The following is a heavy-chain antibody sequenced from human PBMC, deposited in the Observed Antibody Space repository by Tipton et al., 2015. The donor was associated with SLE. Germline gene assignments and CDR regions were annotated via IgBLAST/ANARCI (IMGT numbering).Heavy chain of an antibody. CDR2: VHSSGGT. D-gene: IGHD1-26*01. J-gene: IGHJ4*02. Sequence: TLSLTCTVSGGSISSYYLRWIRQPPGKGLEWIGYVHSSGGTNYNPSLRSRVSTSVDTSKTQISLRLNSVTAADTAVYYCAREVGATTFDYWGQGTLVTVSS. V-gene: IGHV4-59*01. CDR1: GGSISSYY. CDR3: AREVGATTFDY.